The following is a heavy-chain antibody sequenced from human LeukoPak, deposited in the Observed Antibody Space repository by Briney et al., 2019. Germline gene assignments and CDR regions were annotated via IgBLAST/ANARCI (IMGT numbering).Heavy chain of an antibody. Sequence: PSETLSLTCTVSGGSIGSSSYHWGWIRQSPGDGLQWITSMSYSGATYCNPSLQSRVTISVDTSKNQFSLKLYSVTAADTAVYYCARHCRAVLVVPVARGDYFDYLGQGTLVTVSS. CDR3: ARHCRAVLVVPVARGDYFDY. D-gene: IGHD2-2*01. CDR1: GGSIGSSSYH. V-gene: IGHV4-39*01. J-gene: IGHJ4*02. CDR2: MSYSGAT.